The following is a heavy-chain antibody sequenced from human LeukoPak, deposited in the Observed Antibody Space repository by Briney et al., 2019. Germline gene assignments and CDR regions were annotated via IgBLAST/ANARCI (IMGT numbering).Heavy chain of an antibody. CDR2: IKQDGSEK. D-gene: IGHD2-2*02. V-gene: IGHV3-7*03. CDR1: GFTFSSYW. J-gene: IGHJ6*03. Sequence: GGSLRLSCAASGFTFSSYWMSWVRQAPGKGLEWVANIKQDGSEKYYVDSVKGRFTISRDNAKNSLYLQMNSLRAEDTAVYYCARDPRYCSSTSCYINYYYYYMDVWGKGTTVTVSS. CDR3: ARDPRYCSSTSCYINYYYYYMDV.